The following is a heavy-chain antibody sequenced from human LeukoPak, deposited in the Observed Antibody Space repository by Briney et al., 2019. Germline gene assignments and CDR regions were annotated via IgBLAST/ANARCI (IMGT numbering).Heavy chain of an antibody. J-gene: IGHJ6*03. V-gene: IGHV3-30*18. Sequence: GGSLRLSCAASGFIFSSYSMNWVRQAPGKGLEWVAVISYDGSNKYYADSVKGRFTISRDNSKNSLYLQMNSLRTEDTALYYCAKDSSSWNYYMDVWGKGTTVTVSS. D-gene: IGHD6-13*01. CDR2: ISYDGSNK. CDR1: GFIFSSYS. CDR3: AKDSSSWNYYMDV.